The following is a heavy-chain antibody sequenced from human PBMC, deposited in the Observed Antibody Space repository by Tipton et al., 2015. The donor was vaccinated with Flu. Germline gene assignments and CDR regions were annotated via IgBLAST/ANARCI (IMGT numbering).Heavy chain of an antibody. CDR2: IYTSGST. CDR3: AREKYYDFWSGRFDL. D-gene: IGHD3-3*01. V-gene: IGHV4-4*07. J-gene: IGHJ2*01. Sequence: LRLSCTVSGGSISSYYWSWIRQPAGKGLEWIGRIYTSGSTNYNPSLKSRVTMSVDTSKNQFSLKLSSVTAADTAVYYCAREKYYDFWSGRFDLWGRGTLVTVSS. CDR1: GGSISSYY.